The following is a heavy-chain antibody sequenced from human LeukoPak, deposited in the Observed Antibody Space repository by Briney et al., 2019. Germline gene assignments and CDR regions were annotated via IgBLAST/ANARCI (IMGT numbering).Heavy chain of an antibody. V-gene: IGHV6-1*01. J-gene: IGHJ6*02. CDR3: ALARSEYHYGMDV. Sequence: SQTLSLTYAISGDSVSSISVAWNWIRQSPSRGLEWLGRTYYWSKWYYEYAVSVKGRININPDPSKNQFSLQLNSVTPEDTAVYYCALARSEYHYGMDVWGQGATVTVSS. CDR2: TYYWSKWYY. CDR1: GDSVSSISVA.